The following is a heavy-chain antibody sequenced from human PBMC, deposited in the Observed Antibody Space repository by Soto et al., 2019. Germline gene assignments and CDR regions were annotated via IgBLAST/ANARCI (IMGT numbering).Heavy chain of an antibody. CDR2: ISGSGGWT. D-gene: IGHD6-13*01. CDR1: RFVLINYP. J-gene: IGHJ4*02. V-gene: IGHV3-23*01. Sequence: HHWGSVRPTCVSCRFVLINYPLSCVRQAPGKGLEWVSAISGSGGWTYYADSVKGRFTIPRDNSKNTLYLQMSSLRAEDTAVYYCAKDRASSWEGPSWCQGTLVTVSS. CDR3: AKDRASSWEGPS.